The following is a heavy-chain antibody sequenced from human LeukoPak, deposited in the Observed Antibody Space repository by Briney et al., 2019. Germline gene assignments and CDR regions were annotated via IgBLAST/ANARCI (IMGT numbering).Heavy chain of an antibody. CDR1: GGSISSGGYY. CDR3: ARDAPPLGVVVRLGNPYYYYMDV. CDR2: IYYSGST. J-gene: IGHJ6*03. V-gene: IGHV4-31*03. Sequence: PSQTLSLTCTVSGGSISSGGYYWSWIRQHPGKGLEWIGYIYYSGSTYYNPSLKSRVTISVDTSKNQFSLKLSSVTAADTAVYYCARDAPPLGVVVRLGNPYYYYMDVWGKGTTVTVSS. D-gene: IGHD2-2*01.